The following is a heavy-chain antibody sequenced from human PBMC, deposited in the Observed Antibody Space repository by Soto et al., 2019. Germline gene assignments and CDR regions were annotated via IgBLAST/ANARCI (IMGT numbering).Heavy chain of an antibody. CDR1: GFISSRYS. V-gene: IGHV3-30*01. D-gene: IGHD3-3*01. Sequence: GGSLRLSCVASGFISSRYSMHWVRQVPGKGLEWVAVISYDGSTEDYADSVKGRFTISRDNSKNTLYLQVNSLRAEDTAVYYCARDHDSYYDFWSGSYRYSYGMDVWGQGTTVTVSS. J-gene: IGHJ6*02. CDR3: ARDHDSYYDFWSGSYRYSYGMDV. CDR2: ISYDGSTE.